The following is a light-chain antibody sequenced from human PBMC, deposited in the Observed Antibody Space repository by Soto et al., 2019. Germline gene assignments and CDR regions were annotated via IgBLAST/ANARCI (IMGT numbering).Light chain of an antibody. Sequence: DIQVTQSPSTLSASVGDRGTITCRASQSISTWLAWYQQKPGKAPKLLIYKASSLESGVPSRFSGSGSGTEFTLTISSLQPDDFATYFCQQYNSFSTWTFGQGTKVEIK. J-gene: IGKJ1*01. CDR1: QSISTW. CDR2: KAS. V-gene: IGKV1-5*03. CDR3: QQYNSFSTWT.